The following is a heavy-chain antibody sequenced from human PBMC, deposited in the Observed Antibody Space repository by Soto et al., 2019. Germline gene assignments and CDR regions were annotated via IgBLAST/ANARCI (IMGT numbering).Heavy chain of an antibody. CDR3: AMVDNYVTPTPQDV. CDR1: GYIFVNYG. J-gene: IGHJ6*02. D-gene: IGHD3-16*01. V-gene: IGHV1-18*01. Sequence: QVQLVQSGDEVRKPGSSVKVSCKASGYIFVNYGIAWVRQAPGQGLEWMGWISHYSGNTHYASKVQGRLTMTTDTSTSTAYMDLGSLTSDDTAVYYCAMVDNYVTPTPQDVWGQGTPVTVSS. CDR2: ISHYSGNT.